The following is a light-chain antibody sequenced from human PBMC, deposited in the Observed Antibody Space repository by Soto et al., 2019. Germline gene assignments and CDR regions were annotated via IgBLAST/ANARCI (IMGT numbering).Light chain of an antibody. V-gene: IGKV3-15*01. CDR1: QSVSNN. CDR3: QQYNDWPYT. Sequence: EILMTPSPATLSVSPGDRATLSCRASQSVSNNLAWYQQRPGQAPRLLIYGASTRATGIPARFSGSGSGTEFTLTISSLQSEDFAVYYCQQYNDWPYTFGQGAKVDIK. CDR2: GAS. J-gene: IGKJ2*01.